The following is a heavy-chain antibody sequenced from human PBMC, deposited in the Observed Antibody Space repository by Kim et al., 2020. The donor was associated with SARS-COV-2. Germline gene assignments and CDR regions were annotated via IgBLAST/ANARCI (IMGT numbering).Heavy chain of an antibody. J-gene: IGHJ6*02. CDR1: GFTFSSYS. D-gene: IGHD2-2*01. V-gene: IGHV3-21*01. CDR3: AREGGYCSSTSCYFEVWVRYTNHTVTTPDYYYYGMDV. CDR2: ISSSSSYI. Sequence: GGSLRLSCAASGFTFSSYSMNWVRQAPGKGLEWVSSISSSSSYIYYADSVKGRFTISRDNAKNSLYLQMNSLRAEDTAVYYCAREGGYCSSTSCYFEVWVRYTNHTVTTPDYYYYGMDVWGQGTTVTVSS.